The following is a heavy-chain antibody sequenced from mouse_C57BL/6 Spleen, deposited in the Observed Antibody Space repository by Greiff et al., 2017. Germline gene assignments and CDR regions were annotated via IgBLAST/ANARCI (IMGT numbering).Heavy chain of an antibody. J-gene: IGHJ2*01. V-gene: IGHV1-42*01. CDR1: GYSFTGYY. CDR3: ARYYGNY. CDR2: INPSTGGT. D-gene: IGHD2-1*01. Sequence: VQLQQSGPELVKPGASVKISCKASGYSFTGYYMNWVKQSPEKSLEWIGEINPSTGGTTYNQKFKAKATLTVDKSSSTAYMQLKSLTSEDSAVYYCARYYGNYWGQGTTLTVSS.